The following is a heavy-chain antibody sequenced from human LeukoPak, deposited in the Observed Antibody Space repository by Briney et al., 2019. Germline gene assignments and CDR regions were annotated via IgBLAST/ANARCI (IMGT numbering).Heavy chain of an antibody. V-gene: IGHV4-59*08. CDR3: ARLSDILTGYGP. Sequence: SETLSLTCTVSGGSISSYYWSWIRQPPGKGLEWIGYIYYSGSTNYNPSLKSRVTISVDTSKNQFSPKLSSVTAADTAVYYCARLSDILTGYGPWGQGTLVTVSS. D-gene: IGHD3-9*01. CDR1: GGSISSYY. CDR2: IYYSGST. J-gene: IGHJ5*02.